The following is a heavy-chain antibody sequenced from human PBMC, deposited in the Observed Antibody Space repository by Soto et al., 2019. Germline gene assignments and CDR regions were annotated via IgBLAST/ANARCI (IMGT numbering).Heavy chain of an antibody. CDR2: ISGSGGST. CDR1: GFTFSSYA. V-gene: IGHV3-23*01. D-gene: IGHD6-19*01. CDR3: AKDDLGKAVAGTFFR. Sequence: PGGSLRLSCAASGFTFSSYAMSWVRQAPWKGLEWVSAISGSGGSTYYADSVKGRFTISRDNSKNTLYLQMNSLRAEDAAVYYCAKDDLGKAVAGTFFRWGQGPLVTVSS. J-gene: IGHJ4*02.